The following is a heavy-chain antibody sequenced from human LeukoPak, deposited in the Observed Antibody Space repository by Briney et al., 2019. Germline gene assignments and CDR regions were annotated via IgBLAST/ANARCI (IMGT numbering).Heavy chain of an antibody. Sequence: SETLSLTCTVSGGSISSYYWSWIRQPPGKGLEWIGYIYYSGSTNYNSSLKSRVTISVDTSKNQFSLKLSSVTAADTAVYYCARATRQWLVRGLDYWGQGTLVTVTS. CDR1: GGSISSYY. V-gene: IGHV4-59*01. CDR3: ARATRQWLVRGLDY. J-gene: IGHJ4*02. D-gene: IGHD6-19*01. CDR2: IYYSGST.